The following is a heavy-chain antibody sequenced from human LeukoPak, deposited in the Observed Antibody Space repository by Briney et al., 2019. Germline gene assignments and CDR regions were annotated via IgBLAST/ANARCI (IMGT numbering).Heavy chain of an antibody. CDR2: INPNSGGT. CDR3: AGRTYYYDSSGYYQSQVFDY. Sequence: ASVKVSCKASGYTFTGYYMHWVRQAPGQGLEWMGWINPNSGGTNYAQKFQGRVTMTRDTSISTAYMELSRLRSDDTAVCYCAGRTYYYDSSGYYQSQVFDYWGQGTLVTVSS. V-gene: IGHV1-2*02. D-gene: IGHD3-22*01. CDR1: GYTFTGYY. J-gene: IGHJ4*02.